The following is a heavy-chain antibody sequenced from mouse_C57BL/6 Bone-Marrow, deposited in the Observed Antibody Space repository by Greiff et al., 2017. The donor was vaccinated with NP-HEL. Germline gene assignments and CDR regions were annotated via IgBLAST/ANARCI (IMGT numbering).Heavy chain of an antibody. Sequence: QVQLKESGPELVKPGASVKISCKASGYAFSSSWMNWVKQRPGKGLEWIGRIYPGDGDTNYNGKFKGKATLTADKSSSTAYMQLSSLTSEDSAVYFCARGYGNYPNWGQGTLVTVSA. J-gene: IGHJ3*01. D-gene: IGHD2-1*01. V-gene: IGHV1-82*01. CDR3: ARGYGNYPN. CDR1: GYAFSSSW. CDR2: IYPGDGDT.